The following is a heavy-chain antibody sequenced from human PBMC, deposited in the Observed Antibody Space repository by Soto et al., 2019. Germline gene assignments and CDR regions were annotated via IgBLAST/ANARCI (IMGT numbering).Heavy chain of an antibody. CDR2: IYPDDSDI. D-gene: IGHD3-10*01. J-gene: IGHJ4*02. CDR3: ERQLLGSGSFYFDY. CDR1: GFSFTSYW. V-gene: IGHV5-51*01. Sequence: GESLKISCKGSGFSFTSYWIAWVRQMPGNGLEWMGIIYPDDSDIRYSPSFQGQVTFSADKSIDTAYLQWSSLKASDTAMYYCERQLLGSGSFYFDYWGQGTKVPVSS.